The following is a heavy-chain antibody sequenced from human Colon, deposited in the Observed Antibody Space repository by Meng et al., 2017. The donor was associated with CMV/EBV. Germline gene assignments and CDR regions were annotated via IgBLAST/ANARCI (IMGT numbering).Heavy chain of an antibody. CDR1: GFTFSTYG. J-gene: IGHJ4*02. D-gene: IGHD3/OR15-3a*01. Sequence: GESLKISCAASGFTFSTYGMHWVRQAPGKGPEWMAFIRYDGSKKYYADSVKGRFTISRDNSKNTLYLQLNSLRAEDTAVYYCAKEVNFGSPFDYWGQGTLVTVSS. V-gene: IGHV3-30*02. CDR3: AKEVNFGSPFDY. CDR2: IRYDGSKK.